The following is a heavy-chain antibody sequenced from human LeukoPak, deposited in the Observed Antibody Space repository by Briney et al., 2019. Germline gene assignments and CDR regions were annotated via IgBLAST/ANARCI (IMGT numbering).Heavy chain of an antibody. CDR3: VAVMIRGAFDN. Sequence: PGGSLRLSCAASGFTFSSYWMSWVRQAPGKGLEWVSSIGVTSNTVYADSVKGRFTISRDNSKNTLFLQMDSLRDEDTAVYYCVAVMIRGAFDNWGRGSLVSVSS. CDR2: IGVTSNT. J-gene: IGHJ4*02. V-gene: IGHV3-23*01. D-gene: IGHD3-10*01. CDR1: GFTFSSYW.